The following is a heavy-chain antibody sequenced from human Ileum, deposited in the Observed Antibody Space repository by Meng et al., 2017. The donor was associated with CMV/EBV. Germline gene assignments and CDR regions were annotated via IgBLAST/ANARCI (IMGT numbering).Heavy chain of an antibody. CDR3: AKGTGVTDSFDY. V-gene: IGHV4-4*07. CDR2: IYVSGST. Sequence: QLQSQESGPGLVNPPEPLTLTCSIYGGSTTSYYWSWIRQPAGKGLEWIGRIYVSGSTNYNPSLKSRVTMSVDTSKNQFSLKLSSVTAADTAIYYCAKGTGVTDSFDYWGQGTLAPSPQ. J-gene: IGHJ4*02. D-gene: IGHD1-14*01. CDR1: GGSTTSYY.